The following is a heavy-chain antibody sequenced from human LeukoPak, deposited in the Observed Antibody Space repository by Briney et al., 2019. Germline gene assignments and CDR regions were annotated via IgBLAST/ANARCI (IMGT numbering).Heavy chain of an antibody. J-gene: IGHJ4*02. CDR3: ARGTANDFWSGPDFDY. V-gene: IGHV3-21*01. D-gene: IGHD3-3*01. CDR2: ISSSSSYI. Sequence: GGSLRLSCAASGFTFSSYSMNWVRQAPGKGLEWVSSISSSSSYIYYADSVKGRFTISRDNAKNSLYLQMSSLRAEDTAVYYCARGTANDFWSGPDFDYWGQGTLVTISS. CDR1: GFTFSSYS.